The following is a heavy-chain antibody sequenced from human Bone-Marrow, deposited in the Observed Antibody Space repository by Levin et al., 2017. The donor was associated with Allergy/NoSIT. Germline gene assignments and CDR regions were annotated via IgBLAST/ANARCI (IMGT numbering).Heavy chain of an antibody. V-gene: IGHV3-48*02. CDR1: GFNLGSFS. D-gene: IGHD1-1*01. Sequence: PGESLKISCAASGFNLGSFSMNWVRQAPGKGPEWVSHIGLTTSFIAYVDSVKGRFTISRDNAQNSLYLQMNSLRDEDTAVYYCVRDHNWAFDYWGQGTLVTVSS. CDR2: IGLTTSFI. J-gene: IGHJ4*02. CDR3: VRDHNWAFDY.